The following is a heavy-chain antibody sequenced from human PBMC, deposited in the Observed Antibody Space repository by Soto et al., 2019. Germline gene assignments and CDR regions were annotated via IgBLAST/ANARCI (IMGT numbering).Heavy chain of an antibody. Sequence: SETLSLTCTVSGGSVSNSNYYRGWIRQSPGKGLEWIGSVYYRGRGYSKSSVKSLVTISVDTSKNQFSLNLNSVTASDTAVYFCVSQRTSVLTQAYFDYWGPGALVTVSS. CDR1: GGSVSNSNYY. J-gene: IGHJ4*02. D-gene: IGHD2-8*01. V-gene: IGHV4-39*01. CDR3: VSQRTSVLTQAYFDY. CDR2: VYYRGRG.